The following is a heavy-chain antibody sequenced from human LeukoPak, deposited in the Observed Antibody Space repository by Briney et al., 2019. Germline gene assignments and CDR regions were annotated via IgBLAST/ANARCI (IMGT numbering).Heavy chain of an antibody. J-gene: IGHJ4*02. CDR3: ARDFYGDYGIDY. CDR1: GFYFPNYA. D-gene: IGHD4-17*01. V-gene: IGHV3-9*01. CDR2: ISWNSGHI. Sequence: PGGSLRLSCAASGFYFPNYAMHWVRQAPGKGLEWVSGISWNSGHIGYADSVKGRFTISRDNAKNSLYLQMNSLRAEDTAVYYCARDFYGDYGIDYWGQGTLVTVSS.